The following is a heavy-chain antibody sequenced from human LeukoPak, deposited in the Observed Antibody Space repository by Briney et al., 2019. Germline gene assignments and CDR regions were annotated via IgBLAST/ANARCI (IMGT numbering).Heavy chain of an antibody. CDR3: AVGRPRNTTRLDDGYDF. Sequence: SETLSLTCTVSGGSITTYYWSWIRQPAGKGLEWIGRVSTSGRTNYNPSLKSRLTMSADTSKKQFSLILNSVTAADTALYYCAVGRPRNTTRLDDGYDFWGQGTMVTVSS. CDR2: VSTSGRT. D-gene: IGHD1-1*01. J-gene: IGHJ3*01. V-gene: IGHV4-4*07. CDR1: GGSITTYY.